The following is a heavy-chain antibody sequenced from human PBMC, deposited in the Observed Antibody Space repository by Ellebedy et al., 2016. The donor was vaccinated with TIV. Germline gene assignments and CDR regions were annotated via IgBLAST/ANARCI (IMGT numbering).Heavy chain of an antibody. Sequence: GGSLRLSXAASGFTFSSYGMHWVRQAPGKGLEWVAVIWYDGSSRYYADSVRGRFTISRDNSNNTLFLQMNSLRAEDTAVYYCAKDKTSSLGLWPVGYFDLWGRGTLVTVSS. J-gene: IGHJ2*01. V-gene: IGHV3-33*03. CDR3: AKDKTSSLGLWPVGYFDL. D-gene: IGHD3-16*01. CDR1: GFTFSSYG. CDR2: IWYDGSSR.